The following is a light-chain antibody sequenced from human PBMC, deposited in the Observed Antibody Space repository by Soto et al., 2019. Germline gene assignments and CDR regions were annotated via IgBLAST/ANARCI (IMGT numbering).Light chain of an antibody. V-gene: IGKV3D-15*01. Sequence: EIEMTQSPATLSVSPGERATLSCRASQSVNTNLAWYQQKPGQPPKLLIYWASTRDSGVPDRFSGSGSGTDFTLTISSLQAEDLAVYYCQQYYSSSLTFGGGTKVEIK. J-gene: IGKJ4*01. CDR1: QSVNTN. CDR2: WAS. CDR3: QQYYSSSLT.